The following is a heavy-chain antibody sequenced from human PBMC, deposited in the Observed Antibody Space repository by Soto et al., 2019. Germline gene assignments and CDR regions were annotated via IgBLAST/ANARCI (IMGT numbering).Heavy chain of an antibody. V-gene: IGHV3-53*01. CDR2: IYSGGST. J-gene: IGHJ4*02. CDR3: ARDLDVYSSGWLGY. Sequence: VQLVESGGGLIQPGGSLRLSCAASGFTVSSNYMSWVRQAPGKGLEWVSVIYSGGSTYYADSVKGRFTISRDNSKNTLYLQMNSLRAEDTAVYYCARDLDVYSSGWLGYWGQGTLVTVSS. CDR1: GFTVSSNY. D-gene: IGHD6-19*01.